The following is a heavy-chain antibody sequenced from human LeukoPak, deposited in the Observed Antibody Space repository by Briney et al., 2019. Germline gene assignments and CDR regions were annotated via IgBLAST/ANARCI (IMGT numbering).Heavy chain of an antibody. Sequence: SETLSLTCTVSGGSISSYYWSWIRQPPGKGLEWIGYIYYSGSTNYNPSLKSRVTISVDTSKNQFSLKLSSVTAADTAVYYCARSYYCSGGSCYSNWFDPRGQGTLVTVSS. J-gene: IGHJ5*02. CDR1: GGSISSYY. CDR3: ARSYYCSGGSCYSNWFDP. CDR2: IYYSGST. V-gene: IGHV4-59*01. D-gene: IGHD2-15*01.